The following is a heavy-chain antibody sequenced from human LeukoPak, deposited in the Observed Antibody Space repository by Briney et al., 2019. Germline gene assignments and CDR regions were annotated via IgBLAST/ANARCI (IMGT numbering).Heavy chain of an antibody. D-gene: IGHD3-10*01. CDR3: ARSKRVWFGVGGAFDI. CDR2: IKEDGKEK. Sequence: GGSLRLSCATPGFNFSRYWINWVRQAPGKGLEWVANIKEDGKEKFSLHTLKSRVAISRDTAKKSVRLQMNSLRAEDTAVYYCARSKRVWFGVGGAFDIWGQGTMVTVSS. J-gene: IGHJ3*02. V-gene: IGHV3-7*01. CDR1: GFNFSRYW.